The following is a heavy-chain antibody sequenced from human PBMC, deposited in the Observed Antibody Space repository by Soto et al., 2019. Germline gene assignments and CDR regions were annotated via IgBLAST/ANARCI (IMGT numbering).Heavy chain of an antibody. CDR1: GGSISSYY. Sequence: SETLSLTCTVSGGSISSYYWSWIRQPPGKGLEWIGYIYYSGSTNYNPSLKSRVTISVDTSKNQFSLKLSSVTAADTAVYCCARLIAVAGSDYYYGMDVWGQGTTVTVSS. D-gene: IGHD6-19*01. CDR3: ARLIAVAGSDYYYGMDV. V-gene: IGHV4-59*08. J-gene: IGHJ6*02. CDR2: IYYSGST.